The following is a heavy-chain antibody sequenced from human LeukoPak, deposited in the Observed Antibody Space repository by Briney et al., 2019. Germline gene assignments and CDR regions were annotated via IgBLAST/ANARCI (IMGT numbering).Heavy chain of an antibody. CDR3: ARDQVQNYYYSGMDV. V-gene: IGHV3-33*08. Sequence: GGSLRLSCAASGFTFSKVWMSWVRQAPGKGLEWVAVIWYDESNKYYADSVKGRFTISRDNSKNTLYLQMNSLRAEDTAVYYCARDQVQNYYYSGMDVWGQGTTVTVSS. D-gene: IGHD2/OR15-2a*01. CDR2: IWYDESNK. J-gene: IGHJ6*02. CDR1: GFTFSKVW.